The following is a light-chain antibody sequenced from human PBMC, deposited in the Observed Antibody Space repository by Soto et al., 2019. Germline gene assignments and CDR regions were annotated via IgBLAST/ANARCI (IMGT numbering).Light chain of an antibody. CDR1: QGISNY. CDR2: AAS. Sequence: DLPMTQSPSSLSASVGDRVTIACRASQGISNYVAWYQQKPGKFPKLLIYAASTLQSGVPSRFSGSGSGTDFTLTISSLQPEDVATYYCQKYNSVPRTFGQGTKVEIK. CDR3: QKYNSVPRT. V-gene: IGKV1-27*01. J-gene: IGKJ1*01.